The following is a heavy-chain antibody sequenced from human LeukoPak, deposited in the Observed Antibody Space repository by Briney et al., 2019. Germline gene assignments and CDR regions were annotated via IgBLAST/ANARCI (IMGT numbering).Heavy chain of an antibody. Sequence: ASVKVSCKASGYTFTDYYIHWVRQAPGPGLEWMGWINFNSGGTNYAQKFQGRVTMTRDTSINTVYMELSTLESDDAAVHYCVREVHSLFDYWGQGTLVTVSS. J-gene: IGHJ4*02. CDR2: INFNSGGT. V-gene: IGHV1-2*02. CDR3: VREVHSLFDY. CDR1: GYTFTDYY. D-gene: IGHD1-1*01.